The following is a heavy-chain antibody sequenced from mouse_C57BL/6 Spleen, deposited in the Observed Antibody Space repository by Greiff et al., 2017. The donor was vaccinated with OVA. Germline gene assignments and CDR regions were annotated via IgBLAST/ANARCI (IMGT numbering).Heavy chain of an antibody. J-gene: IGHJ4*01. CDR2: ISSGSSTL. D-gene: IGHD1-1*01. CDR3: ARPDYYGSSLYAMDY. Sequence: EVKLMESGGGLVKPGGSLKLSCAASGFTFSDYGMHWVRQAPEKGLEWVAYISSGSSTLYYADTVKGRFTISRDNAKNTLFLQMTSLRSEDTAMYYCARPDYYGSSLYAMDYWGQGTSVTVSS. CDR1: GFTFSDYG. V-gene: IGHV5-17*01.